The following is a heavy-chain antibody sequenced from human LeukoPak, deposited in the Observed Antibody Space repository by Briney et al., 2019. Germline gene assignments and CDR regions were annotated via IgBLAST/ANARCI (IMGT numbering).Heavy chain of an antibody. D-gene: IGHD6-13*01. CDR3: AKGSTNSWSVEDWFDP. J-gene: IGHJ5*02. Sequence: GGSLRLSCAASGFAFNNYAMHWVRQAPGKGLEWVSGISWNSGALGYADSVRGRFTISRDNGKNSLYLQMTSLRPEDTAFYYCAKGSTNSWSVEDWFDPWGQGTLVTVSS. CDR1: GFAFNNYA. V-gene: IGHV3-9*01. CDR2: ISWNSGAL.